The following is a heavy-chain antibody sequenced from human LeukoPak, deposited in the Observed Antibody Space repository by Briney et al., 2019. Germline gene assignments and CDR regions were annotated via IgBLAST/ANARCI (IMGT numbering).Heavy chain of an antibody. CDR3: AKDKGLISGKYYFDY. CDR1: GFTFRDYA. D-gene: IGHD1-26*01. CDR2: IWYDGSNN. Sequence: GGTLTLSCAASGFTFRDYAIHWVRQAPGKGLEWVGFIWYDGSNNYHADSVKGRFTISRDNSNNMVYLQMNSLRSEDTAVYYCAKDKGLISGKYYFDYWGQGALVTVPS. V-gene: IGHV3-30*02. J-gene: IGHJ4*02.